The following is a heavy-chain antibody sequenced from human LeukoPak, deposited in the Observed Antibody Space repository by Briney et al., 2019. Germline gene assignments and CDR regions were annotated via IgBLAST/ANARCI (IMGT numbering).Heavy chain of an antibody. V-gene: IGHV4-34*01. CDR3: ARGNGDYDFYY. CDR2: IYHSGST. D-gene: IGHD4-17*01. CDR1: GGSFSGYY. J-gene: IGHJ4*02. Sequence: SETLTLTCAVYGGSFSGYYWSWIRQSPGKGLEWIGEIYHSGSTNYNPSLKSRVTISVDTSKNQFSLKLSSVAAPDTAGYYCARGNGDYDFYYWGQGTLVTLSS.